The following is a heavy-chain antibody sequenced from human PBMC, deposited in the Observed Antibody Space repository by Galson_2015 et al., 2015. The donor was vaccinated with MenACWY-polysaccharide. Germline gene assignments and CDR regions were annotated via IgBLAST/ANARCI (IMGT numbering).Heavy chain of an antibody. CDR1: GFTFRSHA. J-gene: IGHJ4*02. Sequence: SLRLSCAASGFTFRSHAMHWVRQAPGKGLEWVTQIWSGGNNKYYADSVKGRFTVSRDDSENTLHLQMNSLRVEDTAVYYCARVQGGYSNDWHHPYYFDYWGQGTLVTVSS. CDR2: IWSGGNNK. V-gene: IGHV3-33*01. D-gene: IGHD6-13*01. CDR3: ARVQGGYSNDWHHPYYFDY.